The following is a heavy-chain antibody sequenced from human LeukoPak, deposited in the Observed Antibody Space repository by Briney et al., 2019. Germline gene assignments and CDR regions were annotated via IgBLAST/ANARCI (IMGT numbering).Heavy chain of an antibody. J-gene: IGHJ6*02. V-gene: IGHV4-59*01. D-gene: IGHD4-17*01. Sequence: PSETLSLTCTVSGGSISSYYWSWIRQPPGKGLEWIGYIYYSGSTNYNPSLKSRVTISVDTSKNQFSLKLSSVTAADTAVYYCARDQGDTTDYYYGVDVWGQGTTVTVSS. CDR2: IYYSGST. CDR1: GGSISSYY. CDR3: ARDQGDTTDYYYGVDV.